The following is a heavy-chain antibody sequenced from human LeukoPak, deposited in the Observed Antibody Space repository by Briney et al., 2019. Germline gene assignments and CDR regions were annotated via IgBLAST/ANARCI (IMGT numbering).Heavy chain of an antibody. J-gene: IGHJ4*02. D-gene: IGHD6-19*01. CDR3: AKVLVGHRIAVAAAFDY. Sequence: HSGGSLRLSCAASGFTFSRFWMHWVRQAPGKGLVWVARASSDGSSTVYADSVKGRFTIPRDNAKKTLYLQMNSLRAEDTAVYYCAKVLVGHRIAVAAAFDYWGQGTLVTVSS. CDR1: GFTFSRFW. V-gene: IGHV3-74*01. CDR2: ASSDGSST.